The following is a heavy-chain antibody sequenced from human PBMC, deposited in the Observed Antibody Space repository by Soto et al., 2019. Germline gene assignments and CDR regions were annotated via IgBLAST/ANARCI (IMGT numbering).Heavy chain of an antibody. CDR1: GFSLSNGKVG. V-gene: IGHV2-26*01. CDR2: IFSNDEK. Sequence: HVTLKESGPVLVKPTETLTLTCTVSGFSLSNGKVGVSWIRQPPGKALEWLAHIFSNDEKSYRTSLKSRLTISEDTSKSQVVLTMTXVDPLDTATYYCARILXGXXXAGGYFYMDVWGKGTTVTVSS. D-gene: IGHD6-19*01. J-gene: IGHJ6*03. CDR3: ARILXGXXXAGGYFYMDV.